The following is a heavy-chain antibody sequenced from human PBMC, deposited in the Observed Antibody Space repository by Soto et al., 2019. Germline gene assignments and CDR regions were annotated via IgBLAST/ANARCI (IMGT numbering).Heavy chain of an antibody. Sequence: PSETLSLTCGVSGDSTSTSKWWTWVRQTPGNGLEWIAKIDHNGVANYNPSLEGRVTISKDISKNQISLKVTSVTAADSAVYYCARMNRDYYYYGMDVWGQGATVTVSS. CDR3: ARMNRDYYYYGMDV. V-gene: IGHV4-4*02. CDR2: IDHNGVA. J-gene: IGHJ6*02. CDR1: GDSTSTSKW.